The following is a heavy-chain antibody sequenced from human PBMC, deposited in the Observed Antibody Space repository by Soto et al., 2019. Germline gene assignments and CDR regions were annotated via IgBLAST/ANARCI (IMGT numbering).Heavy chain of an antibody. V-gene: IGHV4-34*01. Sequence: SETLSLTCAVYGGSFSGYYWSWIRQPPGKGLEWIGEINHSGSTNYNPSLKSRVTISVDTSKNQFSLKLSSVTAADTAVYYCARGPGYFDYWGQGTLVTVSS. J-gene: IGHJ4*02. CDR3: ARGPGYFDY. CDR1: GGSFSGYY. CDR2: INHSGST.